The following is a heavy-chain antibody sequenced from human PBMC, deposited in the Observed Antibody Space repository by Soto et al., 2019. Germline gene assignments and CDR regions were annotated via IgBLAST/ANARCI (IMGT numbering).Heavy chain of an antibody. V-gene: IGHV4-59*01. J-gene: IGHJ6*03. CDR2: IYYSGST. CDR1: GGSISSYY. Sequence: SETLSLTCTVSGGSISSYYWSWIRQPPGKGLEWIGYIYYSGSTNYNPSLKSRVTISVDTSKNQFSLKLSSVTAADTAVYYCARESAVPAAYYYYYMDVWGKGTTVTVSS. D-gene: IGHD2-2*01. CDR3: ARESAVPAAYYYYYMDV.